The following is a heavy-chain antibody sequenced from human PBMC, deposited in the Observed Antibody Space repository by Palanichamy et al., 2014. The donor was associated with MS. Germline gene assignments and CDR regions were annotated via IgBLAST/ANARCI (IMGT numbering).Heavy chain of an antibody. CDR2: ISAYNGNT. CDR1: LHLYHLW. J-gene: IGHJ5*02. D-gene: IGHD6-6*01. CDR3: ARDREAARPGWFDP. Sequence: QVQLVQSGAEVKKPGGLSEGLLQGFWLHLYHLWYQLGATGPGQGLEWMGWISAYNGNTNYAQKVQGRVTMTTDTSTSTAYMELRSLRSDDTAVYYCARDREAARPGWFDPWGQGTLVTVSS. V-gene: IGHV1-18*01.